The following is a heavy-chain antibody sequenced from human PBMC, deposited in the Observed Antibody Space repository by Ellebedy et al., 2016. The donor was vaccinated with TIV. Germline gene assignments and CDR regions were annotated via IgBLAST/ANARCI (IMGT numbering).Heavy chain of an antibody. V-gene: IGHV1-8*01. CDR2: MNPNSGNT. D-gene: IGHD3-10*01. Sequence: ASVKVSCXASGYTFTSYDINWVRQATGQGLEWMGWMNPNSGNTGYAQKFQGRVTMTRNTSISTAYMELSSLRSEDTAVYYCARGHVKRDMVRGVMIPSVRNWFDPWGQGTPVTVSS. CDR3: ARGHVKRDMVRGVMIPSVRNWFDP. CDR1: GYTFTSYD. J-gene: IGHJ5*02.